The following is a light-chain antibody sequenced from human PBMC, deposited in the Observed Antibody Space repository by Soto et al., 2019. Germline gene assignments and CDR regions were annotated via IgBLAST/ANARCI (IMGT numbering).Light chain of an antibody. CDR1: QSVSSSY. J-gene: IGKJ1*01. CDR2: GAS. CDR3: HQYGGSPRT. V-gene: IGKV3-20*01. Sequence: EIVLTQSPGTLSLSPGERATLSCRACQSVSSSYLAWYQQKPGQAPRLLIYGASSRATGIPDRFSGSGSGTDFTLTISRLEPEDFAVYYCHQYGGSPRTLGQGTKV.